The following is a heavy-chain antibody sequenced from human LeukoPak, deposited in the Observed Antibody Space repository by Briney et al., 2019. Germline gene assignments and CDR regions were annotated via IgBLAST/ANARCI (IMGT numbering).Heavy chain of an antibody. CDR3: ARVVDTAMKNYYYYYMDV. Sequence: SVKVSCKASGGTFSSYAISWVRQAPGQGLEWMGGIIPIFGTANYAQEFQGRVTITTDKSTSTAYMELSSLRSEDTAVYYCARVVDTAMKNYYYYYMDVWGKGTTVTVSS. D-gene: IGHD5-18*01. CDR2: IIPIFGTA. CDR1: GGTFSSYA. V-gene: IGHV1-69*05. J-gene: IGHJ6*03.